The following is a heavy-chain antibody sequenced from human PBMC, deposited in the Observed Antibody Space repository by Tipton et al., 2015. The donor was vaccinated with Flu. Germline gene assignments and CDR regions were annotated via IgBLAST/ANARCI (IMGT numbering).Heavy chain of an antibody. CDR1: GGSISRSSYY. CDR2: IYYSGNT. J-gene: IGHJ4*02. V-gene: IGHV4-39*07. CDR3: AREGYSSGSGSYFDY. Sequence: TLSLTCTVSGGSISRSSYYWGWIRQPPGKGLEWIGSIYYSGNTYYNSSLKSRVTISVDTSKNQFSLNLNSVTAADTAVYYCAREGYSSGSGSYFDYWGQGALVTVSA. D-gene: IGHD6-19*01.